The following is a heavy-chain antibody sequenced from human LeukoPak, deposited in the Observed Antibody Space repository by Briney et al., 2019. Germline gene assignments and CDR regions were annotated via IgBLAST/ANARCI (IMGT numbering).Heavy chain of an antibody. CDR1: GGSISSSNYY. J-gene: IGHJ3*02. CDR3: ARLGYCSGGSCYSSAFDI. Sequence: PSETLSLTCTVSGGSISSSNYYWGWIRQPPGKGLEWIGSLYYSGSTYYNPSLKSRVTISVDTSKNQFSLKLSSVTAADTAVYYCARLGYCSGGSCYSSAFDIWGQGTMVTVSS. V-gene: IGHV4-39*07. CDR2: LYYSGST. D-gene: IGHD2-15*01.